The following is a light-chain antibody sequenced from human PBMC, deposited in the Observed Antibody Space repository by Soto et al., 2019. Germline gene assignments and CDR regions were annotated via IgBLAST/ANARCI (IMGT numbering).Light chain of an antibody. CDR2: DAS. CDR1: QSVSSY. Sequence: IVLTQSPATLSFSRGEMATLSFRASQSVSSYLAWYQQKPGQAPRLLIYDASNRATGIPARFSGSGSGTDFTLTISSLEPEDFAVYYCQQRSNWPQITFGQGTRLEIK. V-gene: IGKV3-11*01. CDR3: QQRSNWPQIT. J-gene: IGKJ5*01.